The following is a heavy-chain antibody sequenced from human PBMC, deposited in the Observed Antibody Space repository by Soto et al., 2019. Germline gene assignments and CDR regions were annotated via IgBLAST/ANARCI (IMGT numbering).Heavy chain of an antibody. CDR2: IVPVFGSV. CDR1: EGSFSNYA. V-gene: IGHV1-69*06. Sequence: QVQLVQSGAEVKKPGSSVKVSCKTSEGSFSNYAISWVRQAPGQGLEWMGGIVPVFGSVKYAQNFHGRVTLTADTVTTTASMELSSLGSDDRAVYYCARPANIAGRAGDHYYYYGMDVWGQGTTVTVAS. J-gene: IGHJ6*02. D-gene: IGHD1-26*01. CDR3: ARPANIAGRAGDHYYYYGMDV.